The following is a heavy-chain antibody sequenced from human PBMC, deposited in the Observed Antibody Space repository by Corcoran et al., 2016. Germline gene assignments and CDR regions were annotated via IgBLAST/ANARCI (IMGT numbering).Heavy chain of an antibody. J-gene: IGHJ6*02. Sequence: QVQLVQSGAEVKKPGASVKVSCKVSGYTLTELSMHWVRQAPGKGLEWMGGFDPEDGETIYAQKFQGRVTMTEDTSTDTAYMELSSLRSEDTAVYYWATDRAVVRGIRNYYYYGMDVWGQGTTVTVSS. CDR3: ATDRAVVRGIRNYYYYGMDV. D-gene: IGHD3-10*01. V-gene: IGHV1-24*01. CDR1: GYTLTELS. CDR2: FDPEDGET.